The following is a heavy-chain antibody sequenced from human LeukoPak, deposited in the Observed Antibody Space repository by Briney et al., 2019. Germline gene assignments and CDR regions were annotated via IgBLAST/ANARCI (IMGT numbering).Heavy chain of an antibody. CDR1: GGSISSSSYY. V-gene: IGHV4-39*01. Sequence: PSETLSLTCTVSGGSISSSSYYWGWIRQPPGKGLEWIGTIYYSGSTYYNPSLKSRVTISVDTSKNQFSLKLSSVTAADMAVYYCARQGRDGRFANYWDQGTLVTVSS. J-gene: IGHJ4*02. CDR3: ARQGRDGRFANY. D-gene: IGHD5-24*01. CDR2: IYYSGST.